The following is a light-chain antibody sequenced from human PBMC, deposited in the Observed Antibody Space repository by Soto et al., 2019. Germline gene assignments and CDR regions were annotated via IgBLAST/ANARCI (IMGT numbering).Light chain of an antibody. CDR2: DVS. V-gene: IGLV2-14*01. CDR1: SSDVGGYNY. J-gene: IGLJ3*02. CDR3: CSYTSSTTWV. Sequence: QSALTQPASVSGSPGQSITISCTGTSSDVGGYNYVSWYQQHPGKAPKLMIYDVSNRPSGVSNRFSGSKSGNTASLTISGLQAEDDADYYFCSYTSSTTWVFGGGTTLTVL.